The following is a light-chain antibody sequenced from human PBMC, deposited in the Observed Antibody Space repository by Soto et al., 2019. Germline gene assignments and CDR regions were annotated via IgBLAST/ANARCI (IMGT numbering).Light chain of an antibody. V-gene: IGLV2-14*01. CDR3: SSYTSSSTNYV. CDR1: SSDIGDYDY. CDR2: DVT. J-gene: IGLJ1*01. Sequence: QSALTQPASVSGSPGQSITISCTGTSSDIGDYDYVSWYQHLPGKAPKLLIFDVTHRPSGVSDRFSGSKSGNTASLTISGVRPEDEADYYCSSYTSSSTNYVFGTGTKLTVL.